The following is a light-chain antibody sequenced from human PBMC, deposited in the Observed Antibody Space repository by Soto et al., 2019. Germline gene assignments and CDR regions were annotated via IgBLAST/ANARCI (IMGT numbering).Light chain of an antibody. CDR1: QSVSSGY. CDR2: GES. J-gene: IGKJ4*01. V-gene: IGKV3-20*01. Sequence: EIVLTQSPGTLSLSPGERAPLSCRASQSVSSGYLAWYQQKPGQAPRLLIYGESSRATGIPDRFSGSGSGTDYTLTISRLEPEEFALYHCQQYGSSPLTCGGGTNVETK. CDR3: QQYGSSPLT.